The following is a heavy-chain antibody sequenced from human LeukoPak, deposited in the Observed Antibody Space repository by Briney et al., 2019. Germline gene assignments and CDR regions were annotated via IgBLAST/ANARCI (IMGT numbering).Heavy chain of an antibody. Sequence: ASVKVSCKASGYTFTGYYMHWVRQAPGQGLEWMGWINPNSGGTNYAQKSQGRVTMTRDTSISTAYMELSRLRSDDTAVYYCARRYVWGSYRYKDWFDPWGQGTLVTVSS. CDR2: INPNSGGT. CDR3: ARRYVWGSYRYKDWFDP. CDR1: GYTFTGYY. V-gene: IGHV1-2*02. J-gene: IGHJ5*02. D-gene: IGHD3-16*02.